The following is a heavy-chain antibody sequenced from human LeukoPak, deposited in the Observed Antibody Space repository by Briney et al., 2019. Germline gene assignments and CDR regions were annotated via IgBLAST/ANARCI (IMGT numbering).Heavy chain of an antibody. CDR3: ARALYYSSGYFFFDY. Sequence: SQTLSLTCTVSGGSISSGDYYWSWIRQPPGKGLEWIGYIYYSGSTYYNPSLKSRVIISVDKSKNQFSLKLSSVTAADTAVYYCARALYYSSGYFFFDYWGQGILVTVSS. CDR1: GGSISSGDYY. CDR2: IYYSGST. V-gene: IGHV4-30-4*01. J-gene: IGHJ4*02. D-gene: IGHD3-22*01.